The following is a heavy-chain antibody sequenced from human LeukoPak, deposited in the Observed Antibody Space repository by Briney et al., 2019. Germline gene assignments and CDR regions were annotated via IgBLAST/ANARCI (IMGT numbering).Heavy chain of an antibody. J-gene: IGHJ4*02. V-gene: IGHV3-7*01. CDR1: GFSSSSYW. D-gene: IGHD1-26*01. CDR3: ARAPRGGYSGSYVDC. CDR2: IKEDGSEQ. Sequence: GGSLRLSRAASGFSSSSYWMSWVRQAPGKGLVWVAHIKEDGSEQRYVGSVKGRFTISRDSASLYLQMNSLRAEDTAVYYCARAPRGGYSGSYVDCWSQGTLVTVSS.